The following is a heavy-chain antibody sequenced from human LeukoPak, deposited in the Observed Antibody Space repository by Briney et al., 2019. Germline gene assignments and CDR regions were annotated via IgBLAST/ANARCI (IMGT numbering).Heavy chain of an antibody. Sequence: ASVKVSCKASGYTFTGHYMHWVRQAPGQGLEWMGWINPNSGGTNYAQKFQGRVTMTRDTSISTAYMELSRLRSDDTAVYYCARGYCSSTSCYLWFDPWGQGTLVTVSS. CDR2: INPNSGGT. V-gene: IGHV1-2*02. J-gene: IGHJ5*02. CDR1: GYTFTGHY. CDR3: ARGYCSSTSCYLWFDP. D-gene: IGHD2-2*01.